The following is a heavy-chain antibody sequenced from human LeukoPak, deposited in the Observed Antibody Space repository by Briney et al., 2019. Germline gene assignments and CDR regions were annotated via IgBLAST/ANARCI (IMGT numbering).Heavy chain of an antibody. CDR1: GGSISSSSYY. J-gene: IGHJ3*02. CDR2: IYYSGST. CDR3: AREFFGSGWYQAKNDAFDI. D-gene: IGHD6-19*01. V-gene: IGHV4-39*07. Sequence: SETLSLTCTVSGGSISSSSYYWGWIRQPPGKGLEWIGSIYYSGSTYYNPSLKSRVTISVDTSKNQFSLKLSSVTAADTAVYYCAREFFGSGWYQAKNDAFDIWGQGTMVTVSS.